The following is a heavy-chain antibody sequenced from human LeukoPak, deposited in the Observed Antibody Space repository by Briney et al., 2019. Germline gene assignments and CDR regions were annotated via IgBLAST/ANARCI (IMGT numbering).Heavy chain of an antibody. CDR3: ARGGGSGSPIGY. D-gene: IGHD3-10*01. J-gene: IGHJ4*02. V-gene: IGHV1-69*04. Sequence: GASVKVSCKASGGTFSSYAISWVRQAPGQGLEWMGRIIPILGIANYAQKFQGRVTITADKSTSTAYMEPSSLRSEDTAVYYCARGGGSGSPIGYWGQGTLVTVSS. CDR1: GGTFSSYA. CDR2: IIPILGIA.